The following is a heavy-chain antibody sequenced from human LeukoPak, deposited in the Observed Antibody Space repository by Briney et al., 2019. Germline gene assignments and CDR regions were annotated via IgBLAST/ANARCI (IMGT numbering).Heavy chain of an antibody. Sequence: ASVKVSCKASGGTFSSYAISWVRQAPGQGLEWMGWMNPNSGNTGYAQKFQGRVTMTRNTSISTAYMELSSLRSEDTAVYYCARGLTIFSLLDWGQGTLVTVSS. J-gene: IGHJ4*02. V-gene: IGHV1-8*02. D-gene: IGHD3-9*01. CDR3: ARGLTIFSLLD. CDR1: GGTFSSYA. CDR2: MNPNSGNT.